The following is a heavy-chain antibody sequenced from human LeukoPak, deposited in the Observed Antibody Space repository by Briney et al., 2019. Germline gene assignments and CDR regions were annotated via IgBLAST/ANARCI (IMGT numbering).Heavy chain of an antibody. CDR2: IKSDGSIT. J-gene: IGHJ6*02. V-gene: IGHV3-74*01. Sequence: PGGSLRLSCVASGFTFSSYWMHRVRQAPGKGLVWVSRIKSDGSITSYADSVKGRFTISRDNSKNTLYLQMNSLRAEDTAVYYCARDTAMAYYYYYGMDVWGQGTTVTVSS. D-gene: IGHD5-18*01. CDR3: ARDTAMAYYYYYGMDV. CDR1: GFTFSSYW.